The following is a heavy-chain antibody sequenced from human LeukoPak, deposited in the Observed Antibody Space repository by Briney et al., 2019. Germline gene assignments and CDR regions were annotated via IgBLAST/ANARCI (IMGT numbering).Heavy chain of an antibody. V-gene: IGHV3-7*01. J-gene: IGHJ4*02. CDR3: ARAIRGSAVDTGDR. Sequence: PGGSLRLSCAASGFTFSRYWMRWVRQAPGKGLEGVANIKNDGSEEYYVDSVTGRFTISRDNARNSLFLQMNSLTVEDTAVYYCARAIRGSAVDTGDRWGQGTLVTVSS. CDR2: IKNDGSEE. CDR1: GFTFSRYW. D-gene: IGHD3-10*01.